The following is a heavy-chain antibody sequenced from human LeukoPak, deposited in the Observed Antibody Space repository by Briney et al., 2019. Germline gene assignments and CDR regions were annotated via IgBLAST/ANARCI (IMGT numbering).Heavy chain of an antibody. Sequence: SETLSLTCTVSGGSISSGSYYWSWIRQPAGKGLEWIGRIYTSGSTNYNPSLKSRVTISVDTSKNQFSLKLSSVTAADTAVYYCARGFPRYSSSSLPYYYYYMDVWGKGTTVTVSS. CDR1: GGSISSGSYY. CDR3: ARGFPRYSSSSLPYYYYYMDV. V-gene: IGHV4-61*02. D-gene: IGHD6-6*01. J-gene: IGHJ6*03. CDR2: IYTSGST.